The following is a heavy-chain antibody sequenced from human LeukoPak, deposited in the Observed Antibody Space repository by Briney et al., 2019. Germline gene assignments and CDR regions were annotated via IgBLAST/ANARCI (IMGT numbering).Heavy chain of an antibody. D-gene: IGHD4-23*01. V-gene: IGHV4-59*11. CDR1: GGSISSHY. CDR3: ARGSDDYGGNPCASRFDP. J-gene: IGHJ5*02. CDR2: IYYSGST. Sequence: SETLSLTCTVSGGSISSHYWSWIRQPPGKGLEWIGYIYYSGSTNYNPSLKSRVTISVDTSKNQFSLKLSSVTAADTAVYYCARGSDDYGGNPCASRFDPWGQGTLVTVSS.